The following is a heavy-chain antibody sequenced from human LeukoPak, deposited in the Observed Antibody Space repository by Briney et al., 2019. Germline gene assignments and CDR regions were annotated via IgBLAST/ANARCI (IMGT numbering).Heavy chain of an antibody. J-gene: IGHJ6*02. Sequence: ASVKVSCKASGYTFTGYYMHWVRQAPGQGLEWMGWINPNSGGTSYAQKFQGRVTMTRDTSISTAYMELSRLRSDDTAVYYCARRETGTTFYGMDVWGQGTTVTVSS. CDR3: ARRETGTTFYGMDV. CDR1: GYTFTGYY. V-gene: IGHV1-2*02. CDR2: INPNSGGT. D-gene: IGHD1-1*01.